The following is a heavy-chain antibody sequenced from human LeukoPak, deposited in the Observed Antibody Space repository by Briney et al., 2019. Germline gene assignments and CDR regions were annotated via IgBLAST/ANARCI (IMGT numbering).Heavy chain of an antibody. D-gene: IGHD1-26*01. CDR2: VNGGGNT. CDR3: AKERIQIVGATTFDY. J-gene: IGHJ4*02. V-gene: IGHV3-23*01. CDR1: GFTFSTYT. Sequence: GGSLRLSCAASGFTFSTYTLSWVRQAPGKGLEWVSAVNGGGNTWYAGSVKGRFTISRDNSKNTLYLQMNSLRAEDTAVYYCAKERIQIVGATTFDYWGQGTLVTVSS.